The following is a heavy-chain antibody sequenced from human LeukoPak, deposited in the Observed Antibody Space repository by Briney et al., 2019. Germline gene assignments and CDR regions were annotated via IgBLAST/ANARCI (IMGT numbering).Heavy chain of an antibody. J-gene: IGHJ5*02. V-gene: IGHV4-59*01. CDR1: GGSFSGYY. CDR3: TRAPRKAWFDP. CDR2: TSYSGNT. Sequence: SETLSLTCAVYGGSFSGYYCSWIRQPPGKGLEWIGYTSYSGNTNYNPSLKSRVTMSVDTSRKQFSLRLTSVTAADTAVYYCTRAPRKAWFDPWGQGTLVTVSS. D-gene: IGHD1-14*01.